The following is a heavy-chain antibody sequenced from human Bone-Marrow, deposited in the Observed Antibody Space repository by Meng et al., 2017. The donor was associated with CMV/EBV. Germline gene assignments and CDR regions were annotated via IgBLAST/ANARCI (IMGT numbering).Heavy chain of an antibody. CDR1: GFTFSSYS. J-gene: IGHJ4*02. Sequence: GESLKISCAASGFTFSSYSMNWVRQAPGKGLEWVAVISYDGSNKYYADSVKGRFTISRDNSKNTLYLQMNSLRAEDTAVYYCARDLLWTLYSSGWPSAGYWGQGTLVTVSS. CDR3: ARDLLWTLYSSGWPSAGY. CDR2: ISYDGSNK. D-gene: IGHD6-19*01. V-gene: IGHV3-30*03.